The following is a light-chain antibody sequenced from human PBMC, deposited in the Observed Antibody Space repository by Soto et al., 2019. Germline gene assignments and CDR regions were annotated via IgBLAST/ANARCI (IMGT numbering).Light chain of an antibody. J-gene: IGKJ5*01. CDR2: STS. V-gene: IGKV3-20*01. CDR3: QQYGNSPIT. CDR1: ERIYSAY. Sequence: TQSPGTLSSSRGERATLSCRASERIYSAYLGWYQQKPGQAPRLLIYSTSSRATGIPDRFSGSGSGTDFTLTISRLEPEDFAVYYCQQYGNSPITFGQGTRLEI.